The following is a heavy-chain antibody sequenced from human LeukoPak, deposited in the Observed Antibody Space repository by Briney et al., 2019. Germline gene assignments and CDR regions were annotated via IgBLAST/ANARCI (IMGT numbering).Heavy chain of an antibody. V-gene: IGHV3-7*04. CDR3: ARAYYYDSGNYYNPTSSFDY. D-gene: IGHD3-10*01. CDR1: GFTFSRYW. J-gene: IGHJ4*02. Sequence: PGGSLRLSCAASGFTFSRYWMSWVRQAPGIGLEWVANIKQDGSEKYYVDSVKGRLTISRDNAKNSLYLQMNSLRAEDTAVYYCARAYYYDSGNYYNPTSSFDYWGQGTLVTVSS. CDR2: IKQDGSEK.